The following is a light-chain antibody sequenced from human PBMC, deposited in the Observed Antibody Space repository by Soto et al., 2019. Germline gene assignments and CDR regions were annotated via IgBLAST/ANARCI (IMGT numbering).Light chain of an antibody. CDR1: SSNIGAGYD. CDR2: GNS. V-gene: IGLV1-40*01. J-gene: IGLJ3*02. CDR3: QSYDSSLSGWV. Sequence: QSVLTQPPSVSGAPGQRVAISCTGSSSNIGAGYDVHWYQQLPGTAPELLISGNSNRPSGVPDRFSGSKSGTSASLAITGLQAEDEADYYCQSYDSSLSGWVFGGGPKLTVL.